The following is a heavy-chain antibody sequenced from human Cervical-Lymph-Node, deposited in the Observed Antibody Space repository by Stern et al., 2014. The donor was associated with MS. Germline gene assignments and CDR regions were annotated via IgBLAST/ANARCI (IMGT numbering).Heavy chain of an antibody. CDR3: ARASTTANNYYDGVDV. V-gene: IGHV1-2*04. CDR2: INPNNGGT. D-gene: IGHD1-1*01. J-gene: IGHJ6*02. CDR1: GYPFTDYY. Sequence: QDQLVQSGAEVKNPAASVKVSCKASGYPFTDYYMQWMRQAPGQGLEWMGWINPNNGGTKSAQKFQGWVTMTRDTSTSTAYMELSRLRSDDTAIYYCARASTTANNYYDGVDVWGQGTTVTVTS.